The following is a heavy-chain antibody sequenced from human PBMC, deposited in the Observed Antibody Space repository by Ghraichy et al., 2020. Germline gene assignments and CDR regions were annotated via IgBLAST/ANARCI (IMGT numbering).Heavy chain of an antibody. CDR3: AHRLVPRLDALRFLEWFPASMDV. J-gene: IGHJ6*02. Sequence: SGPTLVKPTQTLTLTCTFSGFSLSTRGVGVGWIRQPPGKALEWLAVIYWNEDKRYSPSLKSRLTVTKDTSKNQVVLIMTNMDPVDTATYYCAHRLVPRLDALRFLEWFPASMDVWGQGTTVTVSS. CDR2: IYWNEDK. V-gene: IGHV2-5*01. CDR1: GFSLSTRGVG. D-gene: IGHD3-3*01.